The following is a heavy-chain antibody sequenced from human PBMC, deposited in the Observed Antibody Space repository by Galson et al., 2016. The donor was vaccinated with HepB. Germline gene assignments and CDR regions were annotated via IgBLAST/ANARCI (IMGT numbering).Heavy chain of an antibody. V-gene: IGHV4-34*01. J-gene: IGHJ4*01. CDR3: AVTDYVDPSVAY. CDR1: GGSFSGDF. Sequence: SETLSLTCAVYGGSFSGDFWSWIRQTPGRGLEWNGEINQSGRTNYNPSLRGRVPISVDTSKNQFSLRLTSVTAADTAGYYCAVTDYVDPSVAYWDHGTRVTV. D-gene: IGHD4-17*01. CDR2: INQSGRT.